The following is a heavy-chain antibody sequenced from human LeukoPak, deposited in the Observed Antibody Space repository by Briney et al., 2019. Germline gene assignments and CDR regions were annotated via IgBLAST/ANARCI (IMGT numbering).Heavy chain of an antibody. CDR2: IHPNSGGT. CDR3: GSWDLVLAAAATGDWSDP. J-gene: IGHJ5*02. Sequence: ASVKLSFQASGYLFTGYYMHWVRQAPGQGLEWMGWIHPNSGGTKSAQKHQGRVTMTRDTSTSTAYMELSRLTSDDTAVYYWGSWDLVLAAAATGDWSDPWGQGTLVTVSS. CDR1: GYLFTGYY. D-gene: IGHD2-2*01. V-gene: IGHV1-2*02.